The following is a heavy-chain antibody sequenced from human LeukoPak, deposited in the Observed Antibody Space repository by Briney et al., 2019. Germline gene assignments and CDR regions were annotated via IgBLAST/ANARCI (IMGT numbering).Heavy chain of an antibody. D-gene: IGHD2-2*01. V-gene: IGHV3-30*18. J-gene: IGHJ4*02. CDR2: ISYDGSNK. Sequence: PGGSLRLSCAASGFTFSSYGMHWVRQAPGKGLEWVAVISYDGSNKYYADSVKGRFTISRDNSKNTLYLQMNSLRAEDTAVYYCAKTDCSSTSCYGVVEDSFDYWGQGTLVTVSS. CDR3: AKTDCSSTSCYGVVEDSFDY. CDR1: GFTFSSYG.